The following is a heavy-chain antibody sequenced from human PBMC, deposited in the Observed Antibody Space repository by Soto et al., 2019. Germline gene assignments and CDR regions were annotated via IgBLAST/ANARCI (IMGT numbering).Heavy chain of an antibody. V-gene: IGHV1-3*01. CDR1: GYTFTSYA. Sequence: ASVKVSCKASGYTFTSYAMHWVRQAPGQRLEWMGWINAGNGNTKYSQKFQGRVTITRDTSASTAYMELSSLRSEDTAVYYCARDPVPATGTKTDSDYYYGMDVWGQGTTVTVSS. CDR2: INAGNGNT. CDR3: ARDPVPATGTKTDSDYYYGMDV. D-gene: IGHD1-1*01. J-gene: IGHJ6*02.